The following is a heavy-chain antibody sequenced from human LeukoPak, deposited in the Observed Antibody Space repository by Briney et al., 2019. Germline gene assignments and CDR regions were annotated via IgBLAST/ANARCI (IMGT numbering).Heavy chain of an antibody. V-gene: IGHV3-23*01. D-gene: IGHD3/OR15-3a*01. CDR2: ISERGGST. CDR3: ARSRTGDFDY. Sequence: GGSLRLSCVVSGISLSNYAMTWVRQAPGKGLEWVSYISERGGSTTYADSVKGRFTISRDNSKNTLYLQMNSLRAEDTAVYYCARSRTGDFDYWGQGTLVTVSS. J-gene: IGHJ4*02. CDR1: GISLSNYA.